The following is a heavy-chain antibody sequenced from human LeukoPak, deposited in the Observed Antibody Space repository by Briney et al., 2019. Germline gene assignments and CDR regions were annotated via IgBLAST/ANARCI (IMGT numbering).Heavy chain of an antibody. J-gene: IGHJ5*02. CDR3: ARASYSGSYPRPNWFDP. Sequence: SETLSLTCAVYGGSFSGYYWSWIRQPPGKGLEWIGEINHSGGTNYNPSLKSRVTISVDTSKNQFSLKLSSVTAADPAVYYCARASYSGSYPRPNWFDPWGQGTLVTVSS. D-gene: IGHD1-26*01. CDR2: INHSGGT. CDR1: GGSFSGYY. V-gene: IGHV4-34*01.